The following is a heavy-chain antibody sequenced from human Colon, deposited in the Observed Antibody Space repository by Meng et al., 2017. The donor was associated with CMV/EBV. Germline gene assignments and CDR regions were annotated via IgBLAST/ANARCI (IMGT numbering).Heavy chain of an antibody. J-gene: IGHJ4*02. Sequence: LSCAASGFSLSIHLIPWVRQAPGKGLVWVSRINRDGRTTNYAGSVRGRFTISRDSAKNTLYLQMNSLRAEDTAVYYCARDFVGATEYWGQGTLVTVSS. V-gene: IGHV3-74*01. CDR3: ARDFVGATEY. CDR2: INRDGRTT. D-gene: IGHD1-26*01. CDR1: GFSLSIHL.